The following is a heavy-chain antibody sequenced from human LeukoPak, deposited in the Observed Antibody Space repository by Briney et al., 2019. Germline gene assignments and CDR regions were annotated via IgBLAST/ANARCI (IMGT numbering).Heavy chain of an antibody. V-gene: IGHV4-39*07. Sequence: KPSETLSLTCTVSGGSISSSSYYWGWIRQPPGKGLEWIGSLYYTGSSYYNPSLQTRVTISLGTSQKQFSLKLSSVTAADTAVYYCASAGGQSGGSRIYVFDIWGQGTMVTVSS. CDR3: ASAGGQSGGSRIYVFDI. D-gene: IGHD2-15*01. CDR2: LYYTGSS. J-gene: IGHJ3*02. CDR1: GGSISSSSYY.